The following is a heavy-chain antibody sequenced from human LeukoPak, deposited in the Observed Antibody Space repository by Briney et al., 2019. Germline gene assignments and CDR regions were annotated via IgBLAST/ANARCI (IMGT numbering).Heavy chain of an antibody. J-gene: IGHJ4*02. CDR1: GFTFSNYG. CDR2: ISRGGDT. V-gene: IGHV3-23*01. D-gene: IGHD2-21*01. CDR3: AKSGIAATCAPDY. Sequence: GGSLRLSCAASGFTFSNYGLSWVRQSPGKGLEWVSGISRGGDTYYAESVKGRFTISRDNSKSTLYLEMNSLRAEDTAIYYCAKSGIAATCAPDYWGQGVLVIVSS.